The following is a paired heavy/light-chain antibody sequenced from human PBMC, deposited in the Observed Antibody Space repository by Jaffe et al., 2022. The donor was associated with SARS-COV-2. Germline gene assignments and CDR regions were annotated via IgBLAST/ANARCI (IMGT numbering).Light chain of an antibody. CDR1: QGISSY. J-gene: IGKJ2*02. CDR3: QQYYSFPRT. V-gene: IGKV1D-8*01. Sequence: VIWMTQSPSLLSASTGDRVTISCRMSQGISSYLAWYQQKPGKAPELLIYAASTLQSGVPSRFSGSGSGTDFTLTISCLQSEDFATYYCQQYYSFPRTFGQGTKLEIK. CDR2: AAS.
Heavy chain of an antibody. D-gene: IGHD4-17*01. Sequence: QVQLVESGGGLVKPGGSLRLSCAASGFTFSDYYMSWIRQAPGKGLEWVSYISSSGSTIYYADSVKGRFTISRDNAKNSLYLQMNSLRAEDTAVYYCATTANNWYFDLWGRGTLVTVSS. CDR2: ISSSGSTI. CDR3: ATTANNWYFDL. V-gene: IGHV3-11*01. CDR1: GFTFSDYY. J-gene: IGHJ2*01.